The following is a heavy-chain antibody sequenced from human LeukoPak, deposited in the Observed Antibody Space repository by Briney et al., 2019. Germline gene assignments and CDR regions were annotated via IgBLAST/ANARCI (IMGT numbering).Heavy chain of an antibody. V-gene: IGHV3-9*01. CDR3: AKDTVVDTAMGDAFDI. CDR1: GFTFKDYG. D-gene: IGHD5-18*01. Sequence: GGSLRLSCAASGFTFKDYGMSWVRQAPGKGLEWVSGISWNSGSIAYADSVKGRFTISRDNAKNSLYLQMNSLRAEDTALYYCAKDTVVDTAMGDAFDIWGQGTMVTVSS. J-gene: IGHJ3*02. CDR2: ISWNSGSI.